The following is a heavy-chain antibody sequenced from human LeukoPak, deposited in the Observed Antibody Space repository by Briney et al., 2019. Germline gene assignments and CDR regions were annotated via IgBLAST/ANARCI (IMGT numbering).Heavy chain of an antibody. J-gene: IGHJ6*03. CDR3: AKDLGSGSRDTGYYMDV. CDR1: GFTFSSYA. V-gene: IGHV3-23*01. D-gene: IGHD3-10*02. Sequence: GGSVRLSCAASGFTFSSYAMSWVRQAPGKGLEWVSAISGSGGSTYYADSVKGRFTISRDNSKNTLYLQINSLRAEDTAVYYCAKDLGSGSRDTGYYMDVWGKGTTVTVSS. CDR2: ISGSGGST.